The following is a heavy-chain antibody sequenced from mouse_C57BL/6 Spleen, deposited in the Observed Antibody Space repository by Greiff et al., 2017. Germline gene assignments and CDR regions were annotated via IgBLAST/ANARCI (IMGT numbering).Heavy chain of an antibody. CDR1: GFTFSDYG. CDR2: ISSGSSTI. V-gene: IGHV5-17*01. CDR3: AREAYYGEAMDY. Sequence: EVKLMESGGGLVKPGGSLKLSCAASGFTFSDYGMHWVRQAPEKGLEWVAYISSGSSTIYYADTVKGRFTISRDNAKNTLFLQMTSLRSEDTAMYYCAREAYYGEAMDYWGQGTSVTVSS. D-gene: IGHD1-1*01. J-gene: IGHJ4*01.